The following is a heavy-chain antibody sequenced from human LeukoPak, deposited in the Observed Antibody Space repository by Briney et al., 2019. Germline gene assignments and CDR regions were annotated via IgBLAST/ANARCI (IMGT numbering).Heavy chain of an antibody. D-gene: IGHD3-22*01. J-gene: IGHJ4*02. V-gene: IGHV3-7*01. CDR3: ARGDITMIVVLGYYFDY. CDR1: GFTFSSYW. Sequence: PGGSLRLSCAASGFTFSSYWMSWVRQAPGKGLEWVANIKQDGSEKHYVDSVKGRFTNSRDNAKNSLYLQMNSLRAEDTAVYYCARGDITMIVVLGYYFDYRGQGTLVTVSS. CDR2: IKQDGSEK.